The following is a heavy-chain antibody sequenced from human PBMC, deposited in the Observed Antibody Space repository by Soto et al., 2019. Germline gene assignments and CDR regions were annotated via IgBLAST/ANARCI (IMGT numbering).Heavy chain of an antibody. CDR1: GGSISSYY. CDR3: ASLVSLFGVVSTSYLQH. V-gene: IGHV4-59*01. CDR2: IYYSGST. J-gene: IGHJ1*01. Sequence: PSETLSLTCTVSGGSISSYYWSWIRQPPGKGLEWIGYIYYSGSTNYNPSLKSRVTISVDTSKNQFSLKLSSVTAADTAVYYCASLVSLFGVVSTSYLQHWGQGTLVTVSS. D-gene: IGHD3-3*01.